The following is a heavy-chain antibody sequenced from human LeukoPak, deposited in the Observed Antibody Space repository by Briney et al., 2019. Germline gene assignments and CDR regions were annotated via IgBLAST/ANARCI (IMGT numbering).Heavy chain of an antibody. J-gene: IGHJ5*02. CDR1: GYTFTSYG. D-gene: IGHD2-2*01. V-gene: IGHV1-18*01. Sequence: APVKVSCKASGYTFTSYGISWVRQAPGQGLEWMGWISAYNGNTDYAQNFQGRVTMTTDTSTTTAYMELRSLRSDDTAVYYCVRDCSSSSCYYYPWGQGTLVTVSS. CDR3: VRDCSSSSCYYYP. CDR2: ISAYNGNT.